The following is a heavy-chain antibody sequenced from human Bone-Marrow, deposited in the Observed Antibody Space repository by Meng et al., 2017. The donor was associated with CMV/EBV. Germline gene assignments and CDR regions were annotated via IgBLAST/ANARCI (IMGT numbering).Heavy chain of an antibody. V-gene: IGHV1-2*02. CDR1: GYTFTSYG. Sequence: ASVKVSCKASGYTFTSYGISWVRQAPGQGLEWMGWINPNSGGTNYVQKFQGRVTMTRDTSISTAYMELSRLRSDDTAVYYCSGERNYDILTGYYPPVDWGQGTLVTVSS. D-gene: IGHD3-9*01. J-gene: IGHJ4*02. CDR3: SGERNYDILTGYYPPVD. CDR2: INPNSGGT.